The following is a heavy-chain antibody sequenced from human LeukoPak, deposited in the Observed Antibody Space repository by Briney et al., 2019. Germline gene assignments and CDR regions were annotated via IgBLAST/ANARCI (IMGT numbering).Heavy chain of an antibody. V-gene: IGHV3-11*06. J-gene: IGHJ4*02. D-gene: IGHD5-12*01. CDR2: ISQTGTDI. CDR3: AKDLGSSVNIALATSGLDY. CDR1: GFTFSDHY. Sequence: GGSLRLSCAASGFTFSDHYMTWIRQAPGKGLEWVSYISQTGTDINYADSVKGRFTISRDTSKNTLYLQMNSLRPEDTAVYYCAKDLGSSVNIALATSGLDYWGQGTLVTVSS.